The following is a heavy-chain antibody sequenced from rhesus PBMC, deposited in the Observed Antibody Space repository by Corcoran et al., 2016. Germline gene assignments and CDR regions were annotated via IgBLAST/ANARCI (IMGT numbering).Heavy chain of an antibody. CDR1: GYSISSGYY. V-gene: IGHV4-99*01. J-gene: IGHJ4*01. CDR3: ARRGYYSGSYSGY. D-gene: IGHD3-16*01. CDR2: ISCISGST. Sequence: QVQLQESGPGLVKPSETLSLTCAVSGYSISSGYYWGWIRQPPGKGLEYIGYISCISGSTSYNPSLKSRVTISKDPSKNQFSLKLSSVTAADTAVYYCARRGYYSGSYSGYWGQGVLVTVSS.